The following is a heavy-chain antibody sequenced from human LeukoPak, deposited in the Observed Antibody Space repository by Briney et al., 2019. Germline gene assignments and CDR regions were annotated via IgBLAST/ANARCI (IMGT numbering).Heavy chain of an antibody. Sequence: GGSLRLSCAASGFTFSDYYMSWIRQAPGKGLEWVSYISSSGSTIYYADSVKGRFTISRDNAKNSLYLQMNSLRAEDTAVYYCARGDDYGDYLQRSSRDYYYYGMDVWGQGTTVTVSS. CDR3: ARGDDYGDYLQRSSRDYYYYGMDV. D-gene: IGHD4-17*01. V-gene: IGHV3-11*01. J-gene: IGHJ6*02. CDR2: ISSSGSTI. CDR1: GFTFSDYY.